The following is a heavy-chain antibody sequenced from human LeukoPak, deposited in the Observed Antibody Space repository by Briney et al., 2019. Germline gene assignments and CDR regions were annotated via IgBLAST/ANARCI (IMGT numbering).Heavy chain of an antibody. CDR2: IIPIFGTA. D-gene: IGHD1-26*01. V-gene: IGHV1-69*13. J-gene: IGHJ4*02. CDR1: GGTFSSYA. Sequence: SVKVSCKASGGTFSSYAISWVRQAPGQGLEWMGGIIPIFGTANYAQKFQGRVTITADESTSTAYMELSSLRSEDTAVYYCAREGYSGSYLLHWGQGTLVTVSS. CDR3: AREGYSGSYLLH.